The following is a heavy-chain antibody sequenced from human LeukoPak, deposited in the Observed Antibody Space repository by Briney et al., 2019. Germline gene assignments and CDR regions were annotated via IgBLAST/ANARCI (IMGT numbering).Heavy chain of an antibody. CDR1: GGSFSGYY. J-gene: IGHJ4*02. D-gene: IGHD3-22*01. CDR2: INRSGST. CDR3: ARGPPRHYYYDSSGYYLPFDY. V-gene: IGHV4-34*01. Sequence: SETLSLTCAVYGGSFSGYYWSWIRQPPGKGLEWIGEINRSGSTNYNPSLKSRVTISVDTSKNQFSLKLSSVTAADTAAYYCARGPPRHYYYDSSGYYLPFDYWGQGTLVTVSS.